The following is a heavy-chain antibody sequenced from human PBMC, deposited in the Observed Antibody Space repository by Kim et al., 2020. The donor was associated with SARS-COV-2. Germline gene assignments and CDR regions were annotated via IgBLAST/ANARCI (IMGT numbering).Heavy chain of an antibody. D-gene: IGHD3-3*01. J-gene: IGHJ4*02. V-gene: IGHV4-31*02. Sequence: STYYDPALKSRVTISVDTSKNRFSLKLSSVTAADTAVYYCARRLRFPVDYWGQGPLVTVSS. CDR3: ARRLRFPVDY. CDR2: ST.